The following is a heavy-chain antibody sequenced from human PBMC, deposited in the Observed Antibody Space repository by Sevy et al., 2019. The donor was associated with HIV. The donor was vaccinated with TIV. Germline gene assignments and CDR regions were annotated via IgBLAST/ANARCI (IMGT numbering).Heavy chain of an antibody. Sequence: ASVKVSCKVSGYIFTELSMHWVRQAPGKGLEWMGGFDPEDGETIYAQKFQGRVTMTEDTSIDTAYMDLSSLRSEDTAVYYGATDSVLLKGRYYDSSGYYLHYWGQGTLVTVSS. V-gene: IGHV1-24*01. CDR3: ATDSVLLKGRYYDSSGYYLHY. J-gene: IGHJ4*02. D-gene: IGHD3-22*01. CDR1: GYIFTELS. CDR2: FDPEDGET.